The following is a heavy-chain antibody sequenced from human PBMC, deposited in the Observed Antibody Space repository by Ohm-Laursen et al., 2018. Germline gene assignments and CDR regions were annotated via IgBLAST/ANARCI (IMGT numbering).Heavy chain of an antibody. Sequence: SETLSLTCTVSGDSISGRYWSWIRQPPGKGLEWIGNIDDNGNTNYNPSLQSRVTISINTSKNQFSLQLRFVTAADTAVYYCARGRGTYSLGAFDIWGQGTMVTVSS. D-gene: IGHD1-26*01. J-gene: IGHJ3*02. V-gene: IGHV4-59*11. CDR2: IDDNGNT. CDR1: GDSISGRY. CDR3: ARGRGTYSLGAFDI.